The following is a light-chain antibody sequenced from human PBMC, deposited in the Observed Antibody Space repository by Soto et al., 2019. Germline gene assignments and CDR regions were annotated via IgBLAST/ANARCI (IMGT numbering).Light chain of an antibody. CDR2: DAS. Sequence: EIVLTQSPATLSLSPGERATLSCRASQSVSSYLAWYQQKPGQAPRLLIYDASNRATGIPARFSGSGSGTDFTLTISSLEPEDFAVYYCQQRSNWLTFGQGIKVEIK. J-gene: IGKJ1*01. CDR3: QQRSNWLT. CDR1: QSVSSY. V-gene: IGKV3-11*01.